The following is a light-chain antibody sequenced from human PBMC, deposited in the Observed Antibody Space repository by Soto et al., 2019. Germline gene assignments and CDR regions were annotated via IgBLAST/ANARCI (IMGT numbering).Light chain of an antibody. CDR3: QQYDSSPKT. CDR1: PSVSGSN. V-gene: IGKV3-20*01. Sequence: EIVLTQSPGTLSLSPGERATLSCRASPSVSGSNLAWYQQKPGQAPRLLIYGASTRATGVPARFSGSGSGTDFTLTISRLEPEDFAVYYCQQYDSSPKTFGQGTKVDIK. CDR2: GAS. J-gene: IGKJ1*01.